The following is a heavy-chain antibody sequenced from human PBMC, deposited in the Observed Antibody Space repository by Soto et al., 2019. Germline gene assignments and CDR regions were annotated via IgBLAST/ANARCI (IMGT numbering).Heavy chain of an antibody. CDR2: IGTAGDT. Sequence: GGSLRLSCAASGFTFSSYDMHWVRQATGKGLEWVSAIGTAGDTYYPGSVKGRFTISRENAKNSLYLQMNSLRAEDTAVYYCARGVERWGLSAFDIWGQGTMVTVSS. J-gene: IGHJ3*02. CDR3: ARGVERWGLSAFDI. V-gene: IGHV3-13*01. D-gene: IGHD1-26*01. CDR1: GFTFSSYD.